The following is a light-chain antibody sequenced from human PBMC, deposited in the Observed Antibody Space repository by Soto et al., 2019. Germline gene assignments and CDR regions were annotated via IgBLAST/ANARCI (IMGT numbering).Light chain of an antibody. V-gene: IGLV1-40*01. Sequence: QLVLTQPPSVSGAPGQRVTISCTGSSSNIGAGYDVHWYQQLPGTAPKLLIYGNSNRPSGVPDRFSGSKSGTSASLAITGLQAEDEADYYCQSYDSSLSGSNVVFGGGNQLTV. J-gene: IGLJ2*01. CDR2: GNS. CDR3: QSYDSSLSGSNVV. CDR1: SSNIGAGYD.